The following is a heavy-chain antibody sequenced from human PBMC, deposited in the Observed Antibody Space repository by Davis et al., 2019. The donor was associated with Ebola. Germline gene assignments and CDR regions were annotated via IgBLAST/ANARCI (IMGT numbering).Heavy chain of an antibody. D-gene: IGHD5-18*01. CDR3: ALQRGRGLWSNY. Sequence: GGSLRLSCAASGFTFSSYSMNWVRQAPGKGLEWVSSISSSSSYIYYADSVKGRFTISRDNAKNSLYLQMNSLRAEDTAVYYCALQRGRGLWSNYWGQGTLVTVSS. J-gene: IGHJ4*02. CDR2: ISSSSSYI. CDR1: GFTFSSYS. V-gene: IGHV3-21*01.